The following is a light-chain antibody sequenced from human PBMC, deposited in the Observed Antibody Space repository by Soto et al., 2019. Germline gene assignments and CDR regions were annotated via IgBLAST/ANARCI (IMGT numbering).Light chain of an antibody. CDR2: AAS. J-gene: IGKJ4*01. V-gene: IGKV1-39*01. CDR3: QQSYNAPRT. Sequence: IRMTQSPSSISASVGDRVTITCRASQSISSYLNWYQQKPGKAPKLLIYAASSLQSGVPSRFSGSGSGTDFTLTINSLQPEDFATYYCQQSYNAPRTSAGRAKVDI. CDR1: QSISSY.